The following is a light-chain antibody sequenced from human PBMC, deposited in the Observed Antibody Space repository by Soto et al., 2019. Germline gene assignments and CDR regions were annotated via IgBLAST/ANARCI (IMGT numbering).Light chain of an antibody. CDR2: EVS. Sequence: QSVLTQPASVSGSPGESITISCTGTGSDVGAYDYVSWYQQHPDKAPKLIIYEVSHRPSGVSNRFSGSKSVNTATLTISGLQAEDEADYYCSSYTSSSTRVFGTGTKVTVL. V-gene: IGLV2-14*03. CDR1: GSDVGAYDY. CDR3: SSYTSSSTRV. J-gene: IGLJ1*01.